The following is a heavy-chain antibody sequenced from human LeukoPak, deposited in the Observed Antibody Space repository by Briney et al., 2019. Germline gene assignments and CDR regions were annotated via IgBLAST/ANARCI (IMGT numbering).Heavy chain of an antibody. D-gene: IGHD6-6*01. J-gene: IGHJ4*02. Sequence: SETLSLTCTVSGGSISSYYWSWIRQPAGKGLEWIGRIYTSGSTNYNPSLKSRVTMSVDTSKNQFSLKLSSVTAADTSVYYCARAGGRVGSSLDFDYWGQGTPVTVSS. V-gene: IGHV4-4*07. CDR3: ARAGGRVGSSLDFDY. CDR1: GGSISSYY. CDR2: IYTSGST.